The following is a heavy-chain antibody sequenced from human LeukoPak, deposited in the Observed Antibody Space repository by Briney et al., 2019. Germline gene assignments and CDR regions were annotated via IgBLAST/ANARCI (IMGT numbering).Heavy chain of an antibody. V-gene: IGHV1-69*05. CDR1: GGTFSSYA. D-gene: IGHD4-17*01. CDR2: IIPISGTA. J-gene: IGHJ4*02. CDR3: ARDGAYGDYLNYFDY. Sequence: SVKVSCKASGGTFSSYAISWVRQAPGQGLEWMGGIIPISGTANYAQKFQGRVTITTDKSTSTAYMELSSLRSEDTAVYYCARDGAYGDYLNYFDYWGQGTLVTVSS.